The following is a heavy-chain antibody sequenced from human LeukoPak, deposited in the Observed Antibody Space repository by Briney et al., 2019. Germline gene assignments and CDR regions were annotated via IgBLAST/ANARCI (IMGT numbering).Heavy chain of an antibody. J-gene: IGHJ4*02. CDR2: INAGNGNA. V-gene: IGHV1-3*01. CDR1: GYTFTSYA. Sequence: ASVKVSCKASGYTFTSYAMHWVRQAPGQRLEWMGWINAGNGNATYTQKFQDRVTFTRDTSASTAYMDLSSLRSEDTAVYYCAREEDSGYDVWGQGTLVTVSS. CDR3: AREEDSGYDV. D-gene: IGHD5-12*01.